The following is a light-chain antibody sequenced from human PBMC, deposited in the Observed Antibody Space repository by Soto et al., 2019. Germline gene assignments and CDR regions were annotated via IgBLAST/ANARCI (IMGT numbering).Light chain of an antibody. CDR2: TNN. J-gene: IGLJ3*02. CDR1: SSNIGSNY. Sequence: QSVLTQPPSASGTPGQRVSISCSGSSSNIGSNYVYWYQQLSGTAPKLLIYTNNQRPSGVPDRFSGSKSGTSASLAISGLRSEDEADYYCATWDDSLSAWVFGGGTKVTVL. V-gene: IGLV1-47*01. CDR3: ATWDDSLSAWV.